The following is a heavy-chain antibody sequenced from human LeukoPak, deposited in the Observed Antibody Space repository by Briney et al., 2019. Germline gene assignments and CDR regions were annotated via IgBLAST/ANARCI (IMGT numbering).Heavy chain of an antibody. CDR3: ASPRGLSVLGQWLVTGLGDYMDV. Sequence: PGGSLRLSCAASGFTFSSYGMSWVRQAPGKGLEWVSAISGSGGSTYYADSVKGRFTISRDNSKNTLYLQMNSLRAEDTAVYYCASPRGLSVLGQWLVTGLGDYMDVWGKGTTVTVSS. CDR1: GFTFSSYG. V-gene: IGHV3-23*01. J-gene: IGHJ6*03. D-gene: IGHD6-19*01. CDR2: ISGSGGST.